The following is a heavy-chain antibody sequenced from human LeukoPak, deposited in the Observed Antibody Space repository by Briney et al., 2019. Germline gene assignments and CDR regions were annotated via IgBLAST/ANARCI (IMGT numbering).Heavy chain of an antibody. CDR2: ISHDGSKK. J-gene: IGHJ5*02. CDR3: ANWGRFDP. CDR1: GFTFSSYA. V-gene: IGHV3-30*18. Sequence: TGGSLRLSCAASGFTFSSYAMHWVRQAPGKGLEWVAVISHDGSKKYYGDSVKGRFTISRDNSKNTVYLQMNSLRADDTAVYYCANWGRFDPWGQGTLVTVSS. D-gene: IGHD3-16*01.